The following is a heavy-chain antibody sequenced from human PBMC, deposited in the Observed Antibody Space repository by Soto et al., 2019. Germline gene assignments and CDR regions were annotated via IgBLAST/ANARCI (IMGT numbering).Heavy chain of an antibody. Sequence: PGESLKISCKGSGYSFTNYWIDWVRQMPGKGLEWVGSIYPADSESRYSPSFRAQVTISADKSIGTAYLQWSSLKASDTAVYYCARGQSLSGVVIYYYYYMDVWGKGTTVTVSS. CDR2: IYPADSES. J-gene: IGHJ6*03. V-gene: IGHV5-51*01. CDR1: GYSFTNYW. D-gene: IGHD3-3*01. CDR3: ARGQSLSGVVIYYYYYMDV.